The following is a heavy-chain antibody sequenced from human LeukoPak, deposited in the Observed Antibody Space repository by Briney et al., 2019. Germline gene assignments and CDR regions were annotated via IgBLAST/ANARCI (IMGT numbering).Heavy chain of an antibody. CDR1: GFTFSDHY. CDR2: TRNKANSYTT. J-gene: IGHJ3*02. CDR3: ARSYYYDSSGYYDYDAFDI. Sequence: QPGGSLRLSCAASGFTFSDHYMDWVRQAPGKGLEWVGRTRNKANSYTTEYAASVKGRFTISRDDSKNSLYLQMNSLKTEDTAVYYCARSYYYDSSGYYDYDAFDIWGQGTMVTVSS. D-gene: IGHD3-22*01. V-gene: IGHV3-72*01.